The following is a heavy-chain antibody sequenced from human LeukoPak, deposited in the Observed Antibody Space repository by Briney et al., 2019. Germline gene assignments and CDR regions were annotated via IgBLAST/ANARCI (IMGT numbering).Heavy chain of an antibody. CDR1: GFTFSSYA. CDR2: ISSNGGST. D-gene: IGHD1-7*01. Sequence: PGGSLRLSCSASGFTFSSYAMHWVRQAPGKGLEYVSAISSNGGSTYYADFVKGRYTISRDNSKNTLYLQMSSLRAEDTAVYYCGKLGPFKYNWNYEGDYWGQGTLVTVSS. J-gene: IGHJ4*02. V-gene: IGHV3-64D*06. CDR3: GKLGPFKYNWNYEGDY.